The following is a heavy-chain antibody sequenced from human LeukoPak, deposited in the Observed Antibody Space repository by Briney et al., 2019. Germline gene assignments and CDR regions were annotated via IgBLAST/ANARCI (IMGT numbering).Heavy chain of an antibody. CDR3: ARGGNSGLPWWHYFDY. J-gene: IGHJ4*02. D-gene: IGHD4-23*01. Sequence: SETLSLTCAVYGGSFSGYYWSWIRQPPGKGLEWIGEINHSGSTNYNPSLESRVTISVDTSKNQFSLKLSSVTAADTAVYYCARGGNSGLPWWHYFDYWGQGTLVTVSS. V-gene: IGHV4-34*01. CDR2: INHSGST. CDR1: GGSFSGYY.